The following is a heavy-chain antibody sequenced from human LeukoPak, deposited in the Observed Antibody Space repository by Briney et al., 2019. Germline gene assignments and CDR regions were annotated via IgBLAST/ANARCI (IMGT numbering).Heavy chain of an antibody. Sequence: GGSLGLSCAASGFDFNNYNMNWVRQAPGKGLEWVSSITSSGTYIYYADSVKGRFTISRDNAKNSLYLQMNSLRAEDTAVYYCARGRLGIDYWGQGTLVTVSS. V-gene: IGHV3-21*01. CDR2: ITSSGTYI. CDR3: ARGRLGIDY. CDR1: GFDFNNYN. D-gene: IGHD4-11*01. J-gene: IGHJ4*02.